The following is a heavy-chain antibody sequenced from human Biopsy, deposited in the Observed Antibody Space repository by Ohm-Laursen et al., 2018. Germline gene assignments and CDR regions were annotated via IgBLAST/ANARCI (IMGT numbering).Heavy chain of an antibody. V-gene: IGHV1-69*06. D-gene: IGHD3-22*01. CDR3: ARFPLGAYDDSGSYRAVEHWYFDL. J-gene: IGHJ2*01. CDR1: GGTFTNHA. Sequence: GASVKVSCKASGGTFTNHAVGWVRQAPGQGLERVGSSIPLFNTANYADKFQGRVTLTADKSTTTAYMELSSLRSEDTAIYYCARFPLGAYDDSGSYRAVEHWYFDLWGRGTLVTVSS. CDR2: SIPLFNTA.